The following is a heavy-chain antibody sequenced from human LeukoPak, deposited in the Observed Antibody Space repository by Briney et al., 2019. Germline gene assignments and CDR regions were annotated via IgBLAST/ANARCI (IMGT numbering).Heavy chain of an antibody. J-gene: IGHJ5*02. Sequence: ASVKVSCKASGDTFTTYAIIWVRQAPGQGLEWMGGIITMFDTPNYAQRLQGRVTITAEKSTKTAYMELTSLRSEDTAVYYCARSGIPGYCTNVTCSNWLDPWGQGTLVTVPS. D-gene: IGHD2-8*01. CDR1: GDTFTTYA. V-gene: IGHV1-69*06. CDR2: IITMFDTP. CDR3: ARSGIPGYCTNVTCSNWLDP.